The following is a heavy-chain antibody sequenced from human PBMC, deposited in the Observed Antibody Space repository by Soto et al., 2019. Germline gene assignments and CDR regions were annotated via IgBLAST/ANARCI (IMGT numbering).Heavy chain of an antibody. Sequence: QVQLVESGGGVVQPGRSLRLSCAASGFTFSSYGMHWVRQAPGKGLEWVAVIWYDGSNKYYADSVKGRFTISRDNSKNTLYLQMNSLRAEDTAVYYCAREGGTVTTYHYYYGMDVWGQGTTVTVSS. J-gene: IGHJ6*02. CDR3: AREGGTVTTYHYYYGMDV. CDR2: IWYDGSNK. CDR1: GFTFSSYG. D-gene: IGHD4-4*01. V-gene: IGHV3-33*01.